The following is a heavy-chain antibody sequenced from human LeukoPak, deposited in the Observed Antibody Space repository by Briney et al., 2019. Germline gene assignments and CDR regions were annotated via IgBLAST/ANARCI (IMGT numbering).Heavy chain of an antibody. CDR1: GGSFSGYY. J-gene: IGHJ6*03. D-gene: IGHD3-3*01. V-gene: IGHV4-34*01. Sequence: KPSETLSLTCAVYGGSFSGYYWSWIRQPPGKGLEWIGEINHSGSTNYNPSLKSRVTISVDTSKNQFSLRLSSVTAADTAVYYCARRFLEWLFFMDVWGKGTTVTVSS. CDR3: ARRFLEWLFFMDV. CDR2: INHSGST.